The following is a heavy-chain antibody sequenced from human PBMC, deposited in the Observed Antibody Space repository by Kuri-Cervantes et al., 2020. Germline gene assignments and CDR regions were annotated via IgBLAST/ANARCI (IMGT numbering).Heavy chain of an antibody. CDR1: GYTFTGYY. J-gene: IGHJ4*02. CDR3: AADTGYYGSGSYSLFDY. CDR2: INPNSGGT. D-gene: IGHD3-10*01. V-gene: IGHV1-2*04. Sequence: ASVKVSCKASGYTFTGYYMHWVRQAPGQGLEWMGWINPNSGGTNYAQKFQGWVTITRDMSTSTAYMELSSLRSEDTAVYYCAADTGYYGSGSYSLFDYWGQGTLVTVSS.